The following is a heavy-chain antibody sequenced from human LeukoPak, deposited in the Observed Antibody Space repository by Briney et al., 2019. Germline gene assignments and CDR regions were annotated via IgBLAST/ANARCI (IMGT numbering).Heavy chain of an antibody. J-gene: IGHJ4*02. V-gene: IGHV3-30*02. CDR1: GFIFSSYG. CDR2: MRSDGSDK. Sequence: GGSLRLSCAVSGFIFSSYGMHWVRQAPGKGLEWVAFMRSDGSDKNYADSVKGRFTISRDNSKNTLYLQMNSLRVEDTAVYYCAKHDSNYWGQGTLVTVSS. CDR3: AKHDSNY. D-gene: IGHD3-22*01.